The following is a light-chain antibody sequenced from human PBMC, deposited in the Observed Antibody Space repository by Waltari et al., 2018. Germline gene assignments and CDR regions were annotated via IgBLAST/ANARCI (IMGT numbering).Light chain of an antibody. Sequence: QSALTQPASVSASPGQSITISCTGPSSDIRGYHYFSWYQPHPGKVPKLMIYDFARWPSGVSNRFSGSKSGNTASLTISGLQAEDEADYYCASYTSTNTVIFGGGTKVTVL. V-gene: IGLV2-14*03. CDR3: ASYTSTNTVI. CDR1: SSDIRGYHY. J-gene: IGLJ2*01. CDR2: DFA.